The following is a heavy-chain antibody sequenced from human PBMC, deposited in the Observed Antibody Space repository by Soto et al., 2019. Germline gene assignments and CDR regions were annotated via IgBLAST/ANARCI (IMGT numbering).Heavy chain of an antibody. CDR3: ARGGDYSPDY. CDR2: ISSSSSTT. V-gene: IGHV3-48*02. D-gene: IGHD1-26*01. CDR1: GFIFSNYN. Sequence: GGSLRLSCAASGFIFSNYNMNWVRQAPGKGLEWVSYISSSSSTTYYSDSVKGRFTISRDNAKNSLCLQMNSLRDDDTAVYYCARGGDYSPDYWGQGTLVTVSS. J-gene: IGHJ4*01.